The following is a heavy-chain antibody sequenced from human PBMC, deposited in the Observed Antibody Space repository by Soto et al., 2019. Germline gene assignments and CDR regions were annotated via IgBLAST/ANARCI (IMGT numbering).Heavy chain of an antibody. D-gene: IGHD3-10*01. V-gene: IGHV4-30-4*01. J-gene: IGHJ5*02. CDR3: ARAQFYSGSGNYNSPMFDA. CDR1: GGSISSGDYY. Sequence: SETLSLTCTVSGGSISSGDYYWSWIRQPPGKGLEWIGYIYYSGSTYYNPSLKSRVTISLDTSNNQFSLNLSSMTAAVTAVYYCARAQFYSGSGNYNSPMFDAWGQGIQVTVSS. CDR2: IYYSGST.